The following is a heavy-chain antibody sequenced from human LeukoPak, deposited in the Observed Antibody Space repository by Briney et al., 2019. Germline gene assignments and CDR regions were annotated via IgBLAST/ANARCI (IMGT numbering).Heavy chain of an antibody. CDR3: ARVEDYCSSTSCYTSWFDP. CDR1: GGTFISYA. Sequence: ASVTVSCKASGGTFISYAIRWVRQAPGQGLEWMGRIIPILGIANYAQKFQGRVTITADKSTSTAYMELSSLRSEDTAVYYCARVEDYCSSTSCYTSWFDPWGQGTLVTVSS. CDR2: IIPILGIA. V-gene: IGHV1-69*04. J-gene: IGHJ5*02. D-gene: IGHD2-2*02.